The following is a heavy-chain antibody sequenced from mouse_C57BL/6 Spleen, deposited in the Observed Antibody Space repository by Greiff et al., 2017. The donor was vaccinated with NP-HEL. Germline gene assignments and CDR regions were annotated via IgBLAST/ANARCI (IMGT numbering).Heavy chain of an antibody. V-gene: IGHV1-55*01. CDR2: IYPGSGST. D-gene: IGHD2-1*01. J-gene: IGHJ4*01. Sequence: QVQLQQPGAELVKPGASVKMSCKASGYTFTSYWITWVKQRPGQGLEWIGDIYPGSGSTNYNEKFKSKATLTVDTSSSTAYMQLSSLTSEDSAVYYCARHGNYLYDAMDYWGQGTSVTVSS. CDR1: GYTFTSYW. CDR3: ARHGNYLYDAMDY.